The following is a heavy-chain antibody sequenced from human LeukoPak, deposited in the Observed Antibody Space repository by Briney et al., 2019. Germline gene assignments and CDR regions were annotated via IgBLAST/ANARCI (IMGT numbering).Heavy chain of an antibody. CDR2: IRSMSAGGTV. CDR1: GLTFSNAW. J-gene: IGHJ4*02. CDR3: TKVGVYYYDA. Sequence: GGSLRLSCTASGLTFSNAWMTWVRQVPGKGLEWVGRIRSMSAGGTVDYAARVQGRFTISRDDSKNTVYLHMNSLRTEDTAIYYCTKVGVYYYDAWGQGTLVTVSS. V-gene: IGHV3-15*01. D-gene: IGHD2-8*01.